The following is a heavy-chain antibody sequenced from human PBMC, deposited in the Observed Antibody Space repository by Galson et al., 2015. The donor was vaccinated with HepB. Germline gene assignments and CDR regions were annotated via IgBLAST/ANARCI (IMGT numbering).Heavy chain of an antibody. CDR2: TYYRSKWYN. J-gene: IGHJ4*02. CDR3: ARVTMYYYDSSGYSFDY. D-gene: IGHD3-22*01. Sequence: CAISGDSVSSNSAAWNWIRQSPSRGLEWLGRTYYRSKWYNDYAVSVKSRITINPDTSKNQFSLQLNSVTPEDTAVYYCARVTMYYYDSSGYSFDYWGQGTLVTVSS. CDR1: GDSVSSNSAA. V-gene: IGHV6-1*01.